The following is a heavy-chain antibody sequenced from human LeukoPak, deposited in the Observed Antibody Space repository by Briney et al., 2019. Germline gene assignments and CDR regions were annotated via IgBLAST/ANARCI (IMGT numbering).Heavy chain of an antibody. V-gene: IGHV3-23*01. J-gene: IGHJ4*02. D-gene: IGHD6-13*01. Sequence: GGSLRLSCAASGFTFSSYGMSWVRQAPGKGLEWVSAISGSGGSTYYADSVKGRFTISRDNSKNTLYLQMNSLRAEDTAVYYCAKVGSRFIAAAAIDYWGQGTLVTVSS. CDR2: ISGSGGST. CDR1: GFTFSSYG. CDR3: AKVGSRFIAAAAIDY.